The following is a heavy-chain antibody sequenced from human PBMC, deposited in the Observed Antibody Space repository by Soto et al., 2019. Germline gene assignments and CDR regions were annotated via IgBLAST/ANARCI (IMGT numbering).Heavy chain of an antibody. J-gene: IGHJ6*02. CDR1: GYTFTSYN. D-gene: IGHD2-2*01. CDR2: INSKVGST. V-gene: IGHV1-46*01. CDR3: VLSPAALHGMAV. Sequence: QVQLVQSGAEVKKPGASVKVSCKTSGYTFTSYNMHWVRQAPGQGLGRMGMINSKVGSTRYAKKFQGRATRPRDTSTSTVQIELSNLRSEDTAVYYCVLSPAALHGMAVWGHATTVTVSS.